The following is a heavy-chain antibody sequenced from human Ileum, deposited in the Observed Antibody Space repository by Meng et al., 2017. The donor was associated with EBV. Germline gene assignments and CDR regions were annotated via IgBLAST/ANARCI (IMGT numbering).Heavy chain of an antibody. J-gene: IGHJ4*02. CDR2: INAGNGNT. Sequence: VQRGQAGAEVKTPGALWKVSCKASGYTCTSYAMHWVRQAPGQRLEWMGWINAGNGNTKYSQKFQGRVTITRDTSASTAYMELSSLRSEDTAVYYCASHALWQQTFDYWGQGTLVTVSS. CDR1: GYTCTSYA. CDR3: ASHALWQQTFDY. D-gene: IGHD2-21*01. V-gene: IGHV1-3*01.